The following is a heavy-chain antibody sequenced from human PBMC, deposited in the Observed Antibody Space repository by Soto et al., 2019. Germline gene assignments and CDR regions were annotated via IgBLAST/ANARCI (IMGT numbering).Heavy chain of an antibody. CDR1: GDPFSTNA. J-gene: IGHJ6*02. D-gene: IGHD6-19*01. CDR2: MIPMLGPA. V-gene: IGHV1-69*13. CDR3: ARGKSGNGRYDYSYYHGMDV. Sequence: GGSGHVYFKASGDPFSTNAISWVRRAPGHGLDWMGGMIPMLGPANYAQKFQGRVTITADESTSTAYMELSRLRSEDTAIYYCARGKSGNGRYDYSYYHGMDVWGQGTTVTVSS.